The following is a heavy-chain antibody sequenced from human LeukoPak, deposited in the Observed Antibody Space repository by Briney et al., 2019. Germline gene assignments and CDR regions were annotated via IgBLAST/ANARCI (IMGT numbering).Heavy chain of an antibody. D-gene: IGHD5-18*01. J-gene: IGHJ4*02. CDR1: GYSINSGYY. V-gene: IGHV4-38-2*02. CDR2: LYHSGST. Sequence: SSETLSLTCTVSGYSINSGYYWGWIRQPPGKGLEWIGILYHSGSTSYNPSLKSRVTISVDTSKNQFSLKLSSVTAADTAVYYCARGGYSYVGYFDYWGQGTLVTVSS. CDR3: ARGGYSYVGYFDY.